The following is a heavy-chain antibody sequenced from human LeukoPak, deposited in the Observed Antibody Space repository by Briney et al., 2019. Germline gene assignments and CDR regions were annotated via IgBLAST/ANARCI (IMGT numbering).Heavy chain of an antibody. D-gene: IGHD2-15*01. J-gene: IGHJ4*02. CDR1: GFTLSSYA. Sequence: PGGSLRLSCAASGFTLSSYAMSWVRQGPGKGLEWVSAISVSGNTYHGDSGKGRFTISRASSKTTLYLQMNSLRAGDAAVYYCAKAPVTACSGAYCYPFDYWSQGTLVTVSS. V-gene: IGHV3-23*01. CDR3: AKAPVTACSGAYCYPFDY. CDR2: ISVSGNT.